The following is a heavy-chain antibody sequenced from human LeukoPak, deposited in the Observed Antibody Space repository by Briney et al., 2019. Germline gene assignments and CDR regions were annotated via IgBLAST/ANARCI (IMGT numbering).Heavy chain of an antibody. CDR3: ARHPGAYIAVAGNFDY. Sequence: SETLSLTCTVSGGSISSSSYYWGWIRQPPGKGLEWIGSIYYSGSTYYNPSLKSRVTISVDTSKNQFSLKLSSVTAADTAVYYCARHPGAYIAVAGNFDYWGQGTLVTVSS. CDR1: GGSISSSSYY. J-gene: IGHJ4*02. CDR2: IYYSGST. V-gene: IGHV4-39*01. D-gene: IGHD6-19*01.